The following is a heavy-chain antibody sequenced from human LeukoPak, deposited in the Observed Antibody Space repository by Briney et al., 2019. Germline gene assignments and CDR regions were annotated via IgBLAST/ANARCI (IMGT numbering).Heavy chain of an antibody. CDR3: ARGNSSSWYFWFDP. CDR2: IIPILGTA. V-gene: IGHV1-69*05. CDR1: GGTFSSYA. Sequence: ASVKVSCKASGGTFSSYAISWVRQAPGQGLEWMGGIIPILGTANYAQKFQGRVTITTDESTSTAYMELSSLRSEDTAVYYCARGNSSSWYFWFDPWGQGTLVTVSS. J-gene: IGHJ5*02. D-gene: IGHD6-13*01.